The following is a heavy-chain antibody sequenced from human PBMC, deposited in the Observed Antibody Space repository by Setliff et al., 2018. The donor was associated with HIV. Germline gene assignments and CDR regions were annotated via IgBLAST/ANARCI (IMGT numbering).Heavy chain of an antibody. CDR1: GFTFSSYA. Sequence: ASVKVSCAASGFTFSSYAMSWVRQAPGKGLEWVSAISGSGGSTYYADSVKGRFTISRDNSKNTLYLQMNSLRAEDTAVYYCAGESSIAVAEYFQHWGQGTLVTVSS. CDR3: AGESSIAVAEYFQH. V-gene: IGHV3-23*01. J-gene: IGHJ1*01. CDR2: ISGSGGST. D-gene: IGHD6-19*01.